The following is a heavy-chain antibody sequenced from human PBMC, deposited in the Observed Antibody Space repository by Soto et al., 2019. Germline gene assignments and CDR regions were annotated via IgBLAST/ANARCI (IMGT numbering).Heavy chain of an antibody. CDR1: GGSFSGYY. CDR2: INHSGST. V-gene: IGHV4-34*01. Sequence: QVQLQQWGAGLLKPSETLSLTCAVYGGSFSGYYWSWIRQPPGKGLEWIGEINHSGSTNYNPSLKSRVTISVDTSKNQFSLKLSSVTAADTAVYYCARGPLGTVVVAATSPIDYWGQGTLVTVSS. D-gene: IGHD2-15*01. J-gene: IGHJ4*02. CDR3: ARGPLGTVVVAATSPIDY.